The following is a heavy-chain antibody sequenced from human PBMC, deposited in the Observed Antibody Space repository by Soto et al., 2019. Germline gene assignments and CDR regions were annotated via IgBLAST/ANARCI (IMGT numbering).Heavy chain of an antibody. CDR3: ARDYARGIRIGEGVFDI. Sequence: QLHESGPGLVKPSETLSLPCTVSGGSISSYYWRWIRPPPGKRLEWTGYFYYSGSTSYNPSLKSRVTLSVDTAKKQDAQKLSAVTAADTAVYYGARDYARGIRIGEGVFDIWGLGTMVAVSS. J-gene: IGHJ3*02. CDR1: GGSISSYY. V-gene: IGHV4-59*01. CDR2: FYYSGST. D-gene: IGHD3-10*01.